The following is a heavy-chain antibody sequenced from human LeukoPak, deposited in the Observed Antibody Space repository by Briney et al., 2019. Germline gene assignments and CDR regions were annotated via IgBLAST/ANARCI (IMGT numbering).Heavy chain of an antibody. CDR1: GFTFSNYA. D-gene: IGHD3-16*01. J-gene: IGHJ4*02. CDR2: IGGRGPGT. V-gene: IGHV3-23*01. CDR3: ARAMSTFGGVRNYFDS. Sequence: GGSLRHTCSASGFTFSNYAMGWVRQAPGKGLEWVSIIGGRGPGTYYADSVKGRFSISRDNAKSSLDLQMNSLRAEDTAVYYCARAMSTFGGVRNYFDSWGQGTLVTVSS.